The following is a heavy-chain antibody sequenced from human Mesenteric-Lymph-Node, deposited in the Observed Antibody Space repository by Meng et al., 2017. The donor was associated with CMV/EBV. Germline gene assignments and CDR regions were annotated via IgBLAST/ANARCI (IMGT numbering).Heavy chain of an antibody. V-gene: IGHV2-5*02. CDR1: GIALSTNGVG. J-gene: IGHJ4*02. Sequence: FSGIALSTNGVGVGWSRQSPGKALEWLALIYWDNDKRYSPSLQSRLTITKDTSKSQVVLTVTNMDPVDTATYYCVYPNSGNFYYFDSWGQGTLVTVSS. CDR3: VYPNSGNFYYFDS. CDR2: IYWDNDK. D-gene: IGHD5-12*01.